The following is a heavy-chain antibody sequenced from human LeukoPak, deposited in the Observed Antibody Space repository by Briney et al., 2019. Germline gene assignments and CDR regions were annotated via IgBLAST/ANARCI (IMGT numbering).Heavy chain of an antibody. D-gene: IGHD6-6*01. Sequence: GASVKVSCKASGYTFTSYDINWVRQATGQGLEWMGWMNPNSGNTGYAQKVQGRVTMTRNTSISTAYMELSSLRSVDTAVYYCARVLGSSRSSSSNWFDPWGQGTLVTVSS. CDR1: GYTFTSYD. J-gene: IGHJ5*02. V-gene: IGHV1-8*01. CDR2: MNPNSGNT. CDR3: ARVLGSSRSSSSNWFDP.